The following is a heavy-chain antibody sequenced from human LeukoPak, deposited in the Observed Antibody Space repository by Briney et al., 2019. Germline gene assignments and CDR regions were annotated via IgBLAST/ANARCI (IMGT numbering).Heavy chain of an antibody. Sequence: GGSLRLSCVASGLRFRSYTMNWVRQAPGKGLECISTISDDSSFTYYADSVKGRSAISRDDSKNTLYLQMNNLKVEDTAVYYCAKGRCSGVGCDSFHSWGQGALVTVSS. CDR2: ISDDSSFT. J-gene: IGHJ5*01. V-gene: IGHV3-23*01. CDR3: AKGRCSGVGCDSFHS. CDR1: GLRFRSYT. D-gene: IGHD2-15*01.